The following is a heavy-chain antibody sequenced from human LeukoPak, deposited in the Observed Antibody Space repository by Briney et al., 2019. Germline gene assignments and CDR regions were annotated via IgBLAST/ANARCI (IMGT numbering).Heavy chain of an antibody. J-gene: IGHJ6*03. Sequence: PSQTLSLTCTVSGGSISSGSYYWSWIRQPAGKGLEWIGRIYTSGSTNYNPSLKSRVTISVDTSKNQFSLKLSSVTAADTAVYYCAREAYDILTGYNYYYYMDVWGKGTTVTISS. D-gene: IGHD3-9*01. CDR3: AREAYDILTGYNYYYYMDV. CDR1: GGSISSGSYY. CDR2: IYTSGST. V-gene: IGHV4-61*02.